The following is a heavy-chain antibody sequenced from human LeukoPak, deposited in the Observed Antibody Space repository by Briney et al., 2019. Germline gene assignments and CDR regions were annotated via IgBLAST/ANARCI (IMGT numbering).Heavy chain of an antibody. CDR3: AKDRAYSSSWYNY. CDR1: GFTFSSYA. J-gene: IGHJ4*02. D-gene: IGHD6-13*01. CDR2: ISGSGGST. V-gene: IGHV3-23*01. Sequence: PGGSLRLSCAASGFTFSSYAMSWVRQAPGKGLEWVSAISGSGGSTYYADSVKGRFAISRDNSKDTLYLQMNSLRAEDTAVYYCAKDRAYSSSWYNYWGQGTLVTVSS.